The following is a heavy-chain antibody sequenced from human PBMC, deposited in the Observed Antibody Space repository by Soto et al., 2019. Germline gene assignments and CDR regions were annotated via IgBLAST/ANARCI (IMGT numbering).Heavy chain of an antibody. V-gene: IGHV4-34*01. D-gene: IGHD3-10*01. J-gene: IGHJ4*02. Sequence: QVQLQQWGAGLLKPSETLSLTCAVYGGSFSGYYWSWIRQPPGKGLEWIGEINHSGSTNYNPSLKSRVTISEDTTKNQFSLKLSSVTAADTAVYYCARSGRYDYGAIPDYCDYWGQGTLVTVSS. CDR1: GGSFSGYY. CDR2: INHSGST. CDR3: ARSGRYDYGAIPDYCDY.